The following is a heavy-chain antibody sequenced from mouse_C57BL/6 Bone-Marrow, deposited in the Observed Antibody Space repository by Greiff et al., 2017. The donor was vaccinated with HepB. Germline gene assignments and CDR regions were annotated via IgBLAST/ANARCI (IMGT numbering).Heavy chain of an antibody. CDR3: ARPGDYGYDWFAY. CDR1: GFTFSDYG. CDR2: ISSGSSTI. Sequence: EVHLVESGGGLVKPGGSLKLSCAASGFTFSDYGMHWVRQAPEKGLEWVAYISSGSSTIYYADTVKGRFTISRDNAKNTLFLQMTSLRSEDTAMYYCARPGDYGYDWFAYWGQGTLVTVSA. J-gene: IGHJ3*01. V-gene: IGHV5-17*01. D-gene: IGHD2-2*01.